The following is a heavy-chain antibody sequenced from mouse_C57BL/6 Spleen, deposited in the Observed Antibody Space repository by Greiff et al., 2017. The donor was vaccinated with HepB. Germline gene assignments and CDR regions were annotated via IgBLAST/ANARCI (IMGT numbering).Heavy chain of an antibody. V-gene: IGHV5-12*01. J-gene: IGHJ1*03. Sequence: EVQGVESGGGLVQPGGSLKLSCAASGFTFSDYYMYWVRQTPEKRLEWVAYISNGGGSTYHPDTVKGRFTISRDNAKNNLYLQMSRLKSEDTAMYYCARQVGGYGYFDVWGTGTTVTVSS. D-gene: IGHD1-3*01. CDR3: ARQVGGYGYFDV. CDR1: GFTFSDYY. CDR2: ISNGGGST.